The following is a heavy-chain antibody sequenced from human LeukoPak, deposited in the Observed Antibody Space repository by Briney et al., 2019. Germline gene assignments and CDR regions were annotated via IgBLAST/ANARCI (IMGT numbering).Heavy chain of an antibody. J-gene: IGHJ4*02. CDR1: GFTVSSNY. CDR2: IYSGGST. CDR3: AKERGIVRGLFDY. Sequence: GGSLRLSCAASGFTVSSNYMSWVRQAPGKGLEWVSVIYSGGSTYYADSVKGRFTISRDNSKNTLYLQMNSLRAEDTAVYYCAKERGIVRGLFDYWGQGTLVTVSS. V-gene: IGHV3-53*05. D-gene: IGHD2/OR15-2a*01.